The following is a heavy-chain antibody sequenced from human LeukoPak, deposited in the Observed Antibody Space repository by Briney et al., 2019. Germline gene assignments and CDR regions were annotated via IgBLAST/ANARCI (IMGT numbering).Heavy chain of an antibody. V-gene: IGHV4-59*08. CDR3: ARHMFYYDSSGYYTPGYFDY. CDR2: IYYSGST. Sequence: SETLSLTCTASGGSISSYYWSWIRQPPGKGLEWIGYIYYSGSTNYNPSLKSRVTISVDTSKNQFSLKLSSVTAADTAVYYCARHMFYYDSSGYYTPGYFDYWGQGTPVTVSS. CDR1: GGSISSYY. D-gene: IGHD3-22*01. J-gene: IGHJ4*02.